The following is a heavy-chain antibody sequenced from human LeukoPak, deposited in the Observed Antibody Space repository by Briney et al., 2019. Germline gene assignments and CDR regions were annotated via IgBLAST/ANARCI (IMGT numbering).Heavy chain of an antibody. CDR2: IYYSGTT. CDR1: GDSISSGGSY. D-gene: IGHD2-2*01. Sequence: SQTLSLTCTVSGDSISSGGSYWSWTRQHPGEGLEWIGYIYYSGTTNYNPSLKSRVTISVDTSKNQFSLKLSSVTAADTAVYYCARAACSNTSCYAGYYYGMDVWGQGTTVTVSS. CDR3: ARAACSNTSCYAGYYYGMDV. V-gene: IGHV4-31*03. J-gene: IGHJ6*02.